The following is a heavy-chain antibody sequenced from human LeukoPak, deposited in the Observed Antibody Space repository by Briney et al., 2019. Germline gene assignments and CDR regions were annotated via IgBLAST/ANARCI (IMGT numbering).Heavy chain of an antibody. D-gene: IGHD3-22*01. CDR1: GGSISSYY. CDR2: IYYSGST. Sequence: SETLSLTCTVSGGSISSYYWSWIRQPPGKGLEWIGYIYYSGSTNYNPSLKSRVTMSVDTSKNQFSLKLSSVTAADTAVYYCARSEYYYDSSGYYDWGYFQHWGQGTLVTVSS. V-gene: IGHV4-59*12. CDR3: ARSEYYYDSSGYYDWGYFQH. J-gene: IGHJ1*01.